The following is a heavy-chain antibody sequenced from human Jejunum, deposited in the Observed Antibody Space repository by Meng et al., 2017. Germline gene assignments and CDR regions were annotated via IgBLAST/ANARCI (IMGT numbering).Heavy chain of an antibody. CDR1: GGSISSGAYS. Sequence: QLQLQESGSGLVQPSQTLSLTCAVSGGSISSGAYSCSWIRQPPGKGLEWIGHSYHTGSSNYNPSLESRVTISVDRSKNQFSLKLTSVTAADTAVYYCARASVGNCGGDCYSPHWFDPWGQGTLVTVSS. CDR2: SYHTGSS. J-gene: IGHJ5*02. D-gene: IGHD2-21*02. V-gene: IGHV4-30-2*01. CDR3: ARASVGNCGGDCYSPHWFDP.